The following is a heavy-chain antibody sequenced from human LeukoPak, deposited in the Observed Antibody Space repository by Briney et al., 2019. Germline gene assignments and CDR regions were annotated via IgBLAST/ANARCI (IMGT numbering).Heavy chain of an antibody. D-gene: IGHD2-15*01. CDR1: GGTFSKYT. V-gene: IGHV1-24*01. Sequence: ASVKVSCKASGGTFSKYTISWVRQRPGQGLEWMGGFDPEDGETIYAQKFQGRVTMTEDTSTDTAYMELSSLRSEDTAVYYCATAYCSGGSCYFDYWGQGTLVTVSS. J-gene: IGHJ4*02. CDR2: FDPEDGET. CDR3: ATAYCSGGSCYFDY.